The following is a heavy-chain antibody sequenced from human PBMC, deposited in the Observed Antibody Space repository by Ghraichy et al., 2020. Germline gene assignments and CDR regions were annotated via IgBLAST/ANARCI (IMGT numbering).Heavy chain of an antibody. V-gene: IGHV4-34*01. CDR1: GGSFSGYY. J-gene: IGHJ6*03. Sequence: SETLSLTCAVYGGSFSGYYWNWIRQPPGEGLEWIGEIKPGGTTQINPSLKSRVTISADTSKNQFSLRLSSVTAADTAVYYCARDLDYSDPEAYSHYMDVWGKGTTVTVSS. CDR3: ARDLDYSDPEAYSHYMDV. CDR2: IKPGGTT. D-gene: IGHD4-17*01.